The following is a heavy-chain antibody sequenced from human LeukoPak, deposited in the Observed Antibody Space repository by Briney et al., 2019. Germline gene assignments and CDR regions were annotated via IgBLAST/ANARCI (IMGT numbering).Heavy chain of an antibody. CDR1: GGSISSSIYY. CDR3: ARVSGISGAFDI. J-gene: IGHJ3*02. V-gene: IGHV4-39*07. CDR2: IYYSGST. D-gene: IGHD1-14*01. Sequence: SETLSLTCTVSGGSISSSIYYWGWICEPPGKGLEWIGSIYYSGSTNYNPSLKSRVTISVDTSKNQFSLKLSSVTAADTAVYYCARVSGISGAFDIWGQGTMVTVSS.